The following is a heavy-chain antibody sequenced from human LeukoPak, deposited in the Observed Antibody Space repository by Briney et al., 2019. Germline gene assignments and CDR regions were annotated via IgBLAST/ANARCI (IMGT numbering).Heavy chain of an antibody. V-gene: IGHV3-33*08. CDR1: GFTFSDYD. J-gene: IGHJ6*02. CDR3: ARGPPGDFWTYDYYYYGMDV. D-gene: IGHD3/OR15-3a*01. CDR2: IWYDGSDK. Sequence: GGSLRLSRAASGFTFSDYDMNWVRQDPGKGLEWVAVIWYDGSDKYYGESLKGRFTISRDNSKNTLYLQMNSLRAEDSAVYYCARGPPGDFWTYDYYYYGMDVWGQGTTVTVSS.